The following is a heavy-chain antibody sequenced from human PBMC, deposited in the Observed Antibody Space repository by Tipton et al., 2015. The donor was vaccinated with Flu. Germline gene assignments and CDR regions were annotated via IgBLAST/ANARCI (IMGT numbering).Heavy chain of an antibody. D-gene: IGHD3-10*01. CDR3: ARLTYYYGSGTSDC. CDR1: GYSIRSGYY. J-gene: IGHJ4*02. CDR2: IYHSGSP. V-gene: IGHV4-38-2*02. Sequence: TLSLTCSVSGYSIRSGYYWGWIRQPPGKGLEWIGNIYHSGSPYYSPSLKSRVTISADTWKTQFSLKLGSVTAADTAVYYCARLTYYYGSGTSDCWGQGTLLTVSS.